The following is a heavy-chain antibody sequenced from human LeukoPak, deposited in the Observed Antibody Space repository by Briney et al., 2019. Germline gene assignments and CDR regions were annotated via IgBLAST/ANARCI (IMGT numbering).Heavy chain of an antibody. CDR3: ARADYYGSGWDWFDP. CDR2: IYYSGST. CDR1: GGSISSGGYY. V-gene: IGHV4-31*03. J-gene: IGHJ5*02. D-gene: IGHD3-10*01. Sequence: SQTLPLTCTVSGGSISSGGYYWSWIRQHPGKGLEWIGYIYYSGSTYYNPSLKSRVTISVDTSKNQFSLKLSSVTAADTAVYYCARADYYGSGWDWFDPWGQGTLVTVSS.